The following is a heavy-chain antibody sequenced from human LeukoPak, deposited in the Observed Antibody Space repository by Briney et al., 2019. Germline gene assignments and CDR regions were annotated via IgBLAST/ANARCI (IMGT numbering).Heavy chain of an antibody. CDR1: GFTCDDYG. V-gene: IGHV3-23*01. CDR2: ISGSGGST. Sequence: GGSLRLSCAASGFTSGFTCDDYGMNWVRQIPGKGLEWVAGISGSGGSTNYADSVKGRFTISRDNPKNTLFLQMKSLRAEDTAVYFCAKRGVVIRVILVGFHKEAYYFDSWGQGALVTVSS. J-gene: IGHJ4*02. D-gene: IGHD3-22*01. CDR3: AKRGVVIRVILVGFHKEAYYFDS.